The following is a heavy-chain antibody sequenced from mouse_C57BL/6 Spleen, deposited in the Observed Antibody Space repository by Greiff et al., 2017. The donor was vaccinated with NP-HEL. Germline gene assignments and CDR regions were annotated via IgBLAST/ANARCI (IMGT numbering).Heavy chain of an antibody. D-gene: IGHD4-1*01. J-gene: IGHJ2*01. CDR1: GFTFSDYY. V-gene: IGHV5-16*01. CDR2: INYDGSST. CDR3: ARDRWDNYFDD. Sequence: DVQLVESEGGLVQPGSSMKLSCTASGFTFSDYYMAWVRQVPEKGLEWVANINYDGSSTYYLDSLKSRFIISRDNAKNILYLHMSSLKAEDTATYYCARDRWDNYFDDWGKGTTLTVSS.